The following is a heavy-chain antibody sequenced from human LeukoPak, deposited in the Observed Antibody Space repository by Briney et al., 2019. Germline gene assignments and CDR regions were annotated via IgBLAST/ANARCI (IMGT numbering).Heavy chain of an antibody. CDR3: ATDPATGTTATSLLAP. J-gene: IGHJ5*02. D-gene: IGHD1-1*01. Sequence: GWSLRLSCAASGFTFSDYSMNWVRQAPGKGLEWVSYISSSSGTIFYADSVKGRFTISRDNAKNSLYLQMNSLRADDTAVYYCATDPATGTTATSLLAPWGQGTLVTVSS. CDR2: ISSSSGTI. CDR1: GFTFSDYS. V-gene: IGHV3-48*01.